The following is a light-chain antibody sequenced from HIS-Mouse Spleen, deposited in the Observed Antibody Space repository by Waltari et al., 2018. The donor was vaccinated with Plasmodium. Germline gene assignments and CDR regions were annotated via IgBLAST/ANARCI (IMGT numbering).Light chain of an antibody. J-gene: IGKJ3*01. CDR3: QQYNNWSFT. V-gene: IGKV3-15*01. CDR2: GAS. Sequence: EIVMTKSPATLSVSHGERATLSCRARQSVSNNLAWYQQNPGQAPRLPSYGASTRATGIPARFSGSGSATEFTLTISSLQSEDFAVYYCQQYNNWSFTFGPGTKVDIK. CDR1: QSVSNN.